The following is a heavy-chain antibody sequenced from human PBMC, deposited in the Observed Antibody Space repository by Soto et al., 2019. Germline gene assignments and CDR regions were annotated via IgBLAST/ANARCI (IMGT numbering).Heavy chain of an antibody. CDR3: ARGYYYGSGRPTPGGMDV. CDR1: GYTFTNYD. CDR2: ISTYTGNT. D-gene: IGHD3-10*01. V-gene: IGHV1-18*01. J-gene: IGHJ6*02. Sequence: GAPMKVSCKASGYTFTNYDINWVRQAPGQGLEWMGWISTYTGNTNYAQKLQGRVTMTTDTSTSTAYMELRSLRSDDTAVYYCARGYYYGSGRPTPGGMDVWGQGTTVTVSS.